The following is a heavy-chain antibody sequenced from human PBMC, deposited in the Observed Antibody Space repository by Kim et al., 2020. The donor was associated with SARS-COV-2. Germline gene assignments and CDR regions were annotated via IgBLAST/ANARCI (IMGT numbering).Heavy chain of an antibody. V-gene: IGHV3-7*03. CDR1: GFTFSSYW. J-gene: IGHJ4*02. D-gene: IGHD3-16*01. Sequence: GGSLRLSCAASGFTFSSYWMSWVRQAPGKGLEWVANIKQDGSEKYYVDSVKGRFTISRDNAKNSLYLQMNSLRAEDTAVYYCARGLRLFLTGPFDYWGQGTLVTVSS. CDR3: ARGLRLFLTGPFDY. CDR2: IKQDGSEK.